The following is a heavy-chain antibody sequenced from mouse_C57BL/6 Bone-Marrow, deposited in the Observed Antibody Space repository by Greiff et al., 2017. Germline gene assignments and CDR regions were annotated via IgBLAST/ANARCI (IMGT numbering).Heavy chain of an antibody. CDR3: ERWGDGSSYWYIDV. CDR2: IYPGDGDT. J-gene: IGHJ1*03. CDR1: GYAFSSYW. D-gene: IGHD1-1*01. V-gene: IGHV1-80*01. Sequence: QVQLQQSGAELVKPGASVKISCTASGYAFSSYWMNWVKQRPGKGLEWIGKIYPGDGDTNYNGQFKGKATLTADHSSSAAYMQLSSLTSEASAVYFCERWGDGSSYWYIDVWGTGTTVTVSS.